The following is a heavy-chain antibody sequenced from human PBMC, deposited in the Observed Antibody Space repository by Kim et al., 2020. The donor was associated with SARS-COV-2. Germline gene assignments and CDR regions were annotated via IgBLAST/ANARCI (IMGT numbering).Heavy chain of an antibody. CDR3: ARAGDYYDSSGYGRRSFQH. J-gene: IGHJ1*01. Sequence: SETLSLTCAVSGGSISSSNWWSWVRQPPGKGLEWIGEIYHSGSTNYNPSLKSRVTISVDKSKNQFSLKLSSVTAADTAVYYCARAGDYYDSSGYGRRSFQHWGQGTLVTVSS. CDR2: IYHSGST. V-gene: IGHV4-4*02. D-gene: IGHD3-22*01. CDR1: GGSISSSNW.